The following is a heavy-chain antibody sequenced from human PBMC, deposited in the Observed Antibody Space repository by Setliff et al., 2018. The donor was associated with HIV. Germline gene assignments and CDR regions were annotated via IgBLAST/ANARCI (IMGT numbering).Heavy chain of an antibody. CDR3: ARDLLTYYYSGGYGGLDY. CDR2: INEGGSET. V-gene: IGHV3-7*03. J-gene: IGHJ4*02. D-gene: IGHD3-22*01. Sequence: GGSLRLSCAGSGFIFRAYWMSWVRQAPGKGLEWVANINEGGSETNYVDSVKGRFTISRDNAKNSLYLQMNSLRAEDTAVYYCARDLLTYYYSGGYGGLDYWGRGTLVTVSS. CDR1: GFIFRAYW.